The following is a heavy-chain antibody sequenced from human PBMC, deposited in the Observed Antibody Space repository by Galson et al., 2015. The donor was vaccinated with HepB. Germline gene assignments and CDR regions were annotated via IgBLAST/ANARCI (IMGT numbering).Heavy chain of an antibody. CDR3: ARVTYYDTTGYFWGYAMDV. J-gene: IGHJ6*02. CDR1: GYTFTDYF. D-gene: IGHD3-22*01. CDR2: INGGNGNT. Sequence: SVKVSCKASGYTFTDYFMHWVRQAPGQGLEWVGWINGGNGNTKYSQRFQGRVSFTRDTSASTSYMELSSLSSEDTSVYYCARVTYYDTTGYFWGYAMDVWGQGTTVTVSS. V-gene: IGHV1-3*01.